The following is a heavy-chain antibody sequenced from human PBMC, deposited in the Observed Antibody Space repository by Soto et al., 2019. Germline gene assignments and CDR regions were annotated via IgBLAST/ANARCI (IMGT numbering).Heavy chain of an antibody. Sequence: QVQLVESGGGVVQPGRSLRLSCAASGFTFSTYGMHWVRQAPGKGLEWVAVISYDGSNKYYADSVKGRFTISRDNSKNTLYLQMNSLRAEGTAVYYCAKAMVRYYGMDVWGQGTTVTVSS. V-gene: IGHV3-30*18. J-gene: IGHJ6*02. CDR2: ISYDGSNK. D-gene: IGHD3-10*01. CDR1: GFTFSTYG. CDR3: AKAMVRYYGMDV.